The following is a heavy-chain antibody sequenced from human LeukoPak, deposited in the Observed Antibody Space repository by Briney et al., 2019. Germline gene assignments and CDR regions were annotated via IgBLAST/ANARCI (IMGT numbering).Heavy chain of an antibody. V-gene: IGHV4-4*07. Sequence: PSETLSLTCAVSGYSISSGYYWGWIRQPAGKGLEWIGRIYTSGGTDYNPSLKSRVTMSVDTSKNHFSLKLTSVTAADTAMYYCARENRDYDGSGYYYRYWGRGTLVTVSS. CDR1: GYSISSGYY. CDR2: IYTSGGT. J-gene: IGHJ4*02. CDR3: ARENRDYDGSGYYYRY. D-gene: IGHD3-22*01.